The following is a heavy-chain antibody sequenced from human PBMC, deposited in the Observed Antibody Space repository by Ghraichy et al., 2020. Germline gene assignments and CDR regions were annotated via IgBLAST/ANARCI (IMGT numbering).Heavy chain of an antibody. D-gene: IGHD6-19*01. V-gene: IGHV4-38-2*01. CDR1: GYFIRSGYY. Sequence: SETLSLTCAVSGYFIRSGYYWGWIRQPPGKGLERIGSIFHTGSNYFNPSLKSRVTIAVDTSKNEVSLNLSSVTAADTAVYYCASLSVSSASPFDPWGQGTLVTVSS. CDR2: IFHTGSN. CDR3: ASLSVSSASPFDP. J-gene: IGHJ5*02.